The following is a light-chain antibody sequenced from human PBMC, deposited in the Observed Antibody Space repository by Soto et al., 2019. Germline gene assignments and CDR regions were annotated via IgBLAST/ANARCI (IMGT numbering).Light chain of an antibody. V-gene: IGLV2-14*01. CDR2: DVS. CDR1: SSDVGGYNY. Sequence: QSALTQPASVSGSPGQSITISCTGTSSDVGGYNYVSWYQQHPGKAPKLMIFDVSNRPSGVSNRFSGSKSGNTASLTISGLXAXXXXXXYCSSYTSSSTLYVFGTGTKLTVL. J-gene: IGLJ1*01. CDR3: SSYTSSSTLYV.